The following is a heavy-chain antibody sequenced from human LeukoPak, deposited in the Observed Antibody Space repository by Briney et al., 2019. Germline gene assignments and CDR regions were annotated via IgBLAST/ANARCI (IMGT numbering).Heavy chain of an antibody. J-gene: IGHJ3*02. V-gene: IGHV1-69*04. Sequence: SVKVSCKASGGTFSSYAISWVRRAPGQGLEWMGRIIPILGIANYAQKFQGRVTITADKSTSTAYMELSSLRSEDTAVYYCAILYSYGYDGAFDIWGQGTMVTVSS. CDR3: AILYSYGYDGAFDI. CDR1: GGTFSSYA. D-gene: IGHD5-18*01. CDR2: IIPILGIA.